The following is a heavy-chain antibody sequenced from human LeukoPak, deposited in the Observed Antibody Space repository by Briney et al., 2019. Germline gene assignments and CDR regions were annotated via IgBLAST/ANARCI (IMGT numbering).Heavy chain of an antibody. D-gene: IGHD3-16*01. J-gene: IGHJ4*02. CDR2: IYYSGST. V-gene: IGHV4-39*01. Sequence: SETLSLTCTVSGGSISSSTYYWGWIRRPPGKGLEWIGSIYYSGSTYYNPSLKSRVTVSVDTSKNQFSLNLSSVTAADTAVYYCVRGSTLRHYQYWSQGTLVTVSS. CDR1: GGSISSSTYY. CDR3: VRGSTLRHYQY.